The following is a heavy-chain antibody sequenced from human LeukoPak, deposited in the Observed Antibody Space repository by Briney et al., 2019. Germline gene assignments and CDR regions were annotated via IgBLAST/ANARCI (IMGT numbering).Heavy chain of an antibody. J-gene: IGHJ4*02. CDR1: GYSFTSYG. D-gene: IGHD2/OR15-2a*01. Sequence: ASVRVSCKASGYSFTSYGLTWVRQTPGQGLEWIGWIAAYNGATNYAQIFQGRVSMTTDTSTNTGYMELRSLTPDDTAVYYCAREDSNSENFWGQGTLVTVSS. CDR3: AREDSNSENF. CDR2: IAAYNGAT. V-gene: IGHV1-18*01.